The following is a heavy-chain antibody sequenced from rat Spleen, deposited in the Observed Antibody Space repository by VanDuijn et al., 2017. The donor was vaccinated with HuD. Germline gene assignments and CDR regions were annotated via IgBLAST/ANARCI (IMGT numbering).Heavy chain of an antibody. V-gene: IGHV5-7*01. Sequence: EVQLVESGGGLVQPGRSLKLSCAASGFTFTDFYMAWVRQAPTKGLEWVATISYDGSGTYYRDSVKGRFTISCDNAKNTLYLQLDSLRSADTATYYCARRHYGYTDYFDYWGQGVMVTVSS. CDR3: ARRHYGYTDYFDY. CDR1: GFTFTDFY. CDR2: ISYDGSGT. J-gene: IGHJ2*01. D-gene: IGHD1-9*01.